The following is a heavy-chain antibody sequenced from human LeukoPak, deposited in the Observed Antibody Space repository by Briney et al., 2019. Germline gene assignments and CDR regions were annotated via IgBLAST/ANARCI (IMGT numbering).Heavy chain of an antibody. CDR3: ARGVAAAGPDY. J-gene: IGHJ4*02. D-gene: IGHD6-13*01. CDR1: GFTFSSYS. CDR2: ISSSRSYI. Sequence: GGSLRLSCAASGFTFSSYSMNWVRQAPGKGLEWVSSISSSRSYIYYADSVKGRFTISRDNAKNSLYLQMNSLRAEDTAVYYCARGVAAAGPDYWGQGTLVTVSS. V-gene: IGHV3-21*01.